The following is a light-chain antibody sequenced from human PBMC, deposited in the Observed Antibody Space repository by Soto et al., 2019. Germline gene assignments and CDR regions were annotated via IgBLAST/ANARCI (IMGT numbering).Light chain of an antibody. V-gene: IGLV2-23*02. Sequence: QSVLTQPASVSGSPGQSITISCTGTSSDIGNYDFVSWYQQVPGTAPKAMIYEVSSRPSGVSNRFSGSKSGNTASLTISGLQAEDEAYYYCCSYAGSSYYVFGSGTKLTVL. CDR2: EVS. CDR3: CSYAGSSYYV. J-gene: IGLJ1*01. CDR1: SSDIGNYDF.